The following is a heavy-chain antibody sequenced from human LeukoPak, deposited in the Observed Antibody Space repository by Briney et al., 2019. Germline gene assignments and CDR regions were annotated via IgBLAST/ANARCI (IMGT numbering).Heavy chain of an antibody. CDR2: INPNSGVT. CDR3: ARAVRDGYNFFDY. V-gene: IGHV1-2*02. CDR1: GYTFTGHY. D-gene: IGHD5-24*01. Sequence: ASVKVSCKASGYTFTGHYIHWVRQAPGQRLQWMGWINPNSGVTNYAQKFQGRVTMTRDTSISTAYMELSRLRSDDTAVYYCARAVRDGYNFFDYWGQGTLVTVSS. J-gene: IGHJ4*02.